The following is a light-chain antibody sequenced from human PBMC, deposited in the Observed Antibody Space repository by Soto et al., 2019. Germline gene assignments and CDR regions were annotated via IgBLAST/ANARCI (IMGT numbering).Light chain of an antibody. J-gene: IGKJ5*01. CDR3: MQALQSLT. CDR1: QNLLYNNTYNY. Sequence: EIVMTRSPLTLPFTPGEPASISCRSSQNLLYNNTYNYLDWYVQKPGQSPQLLIYFGSNRAPGVPDRFSGSGSGTDFTLKINRVEAEDVGAYYCMQALQSLTFGQGTRLEIK. CDR2: FGS. V-gene: IGKV2-28*01.